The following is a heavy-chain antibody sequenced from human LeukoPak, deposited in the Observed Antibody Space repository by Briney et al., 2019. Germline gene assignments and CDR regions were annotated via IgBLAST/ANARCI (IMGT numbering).Heavy chain of an antibody. CDR2: IYYSGST. V-gene: IGHV4-39*01. CDR3: ARQLGVSYSYFDY. Sequence: PSETLSLTCTVSGGSLSSSSYYWGWIRQPPGKGLEWIGTIYYSGSTYHNPSLKSRVTMSVDTSKNQFFLKLSSVTAADTAVYYCARQLGVSYSYFDYWGQGTLVTVSS. D-gene: IGHD5-18*01. CDR1: GGSLSSSSYY. J-gene: IGHJ4*02.